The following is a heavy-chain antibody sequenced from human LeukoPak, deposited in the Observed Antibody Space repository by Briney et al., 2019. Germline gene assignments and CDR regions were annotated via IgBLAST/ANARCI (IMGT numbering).Heavy chain of an antibody. Sequence: ASVKVSCKTSGYTFTAYYLSWVRHAPGQGLERMGWINPNSGATSYTQKFQGRVTMTRDTSISTAYVEVSALTSDDTALYYCTRVDWSLNYSDFWGQGTLVTVSS. J-gene: IGHJ4*02. CDR2: INPNSGAT. CDR3: TRVDWSLNYSDF. D-gene: IGHD3/OR15-3a*01. CDR1: GYTFTAYY. V-gene: IGHV1-2*02.